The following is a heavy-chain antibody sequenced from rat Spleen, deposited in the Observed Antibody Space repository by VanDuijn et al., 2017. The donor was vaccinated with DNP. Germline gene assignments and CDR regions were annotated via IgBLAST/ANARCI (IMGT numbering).Heavy chain of an antibody. Sequence: EVQLVESGGGLVQPGGSLKLSCAASGFTFSDSYMAWVRQAPTKGLEWVASVSYDGDKIYYRDSVKGRFTISRDNAKSSLSLQMDSLRSEDTATYYCTSLLLKWSFDYWGQGVMVTVSS. V-gene: IGHV5-20*01. D-gene: IGHD1-1*01. J-gene: IGHJ2*01. CDR1: GFTFSDSY. CDR2: VSYDGDKI. CDR3: TSLLLKWSFDY.